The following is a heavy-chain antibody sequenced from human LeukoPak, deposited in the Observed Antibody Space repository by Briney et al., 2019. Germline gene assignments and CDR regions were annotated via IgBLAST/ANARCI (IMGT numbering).Heavy chain of an antibody. J-gene: IGHJ4*02. CDR2: INPSGGST. V-gene: IGHV1-46*01. Sequence: GASVKVSCKASGYTFTSYYMHWVRQAPGQGLEWMGIINPSGGSTSYAQKFQGRVTMTRDTSTSTVYMELSSLRSEDTAVYYCARANSKIQLWFSSVSQSFDYWGQGTLVTVSS. CDR3: ARANSKIQLWFSSVSQSFDY. CDR1: GYTFTSYY. D-gene: IGHD5-18*01.